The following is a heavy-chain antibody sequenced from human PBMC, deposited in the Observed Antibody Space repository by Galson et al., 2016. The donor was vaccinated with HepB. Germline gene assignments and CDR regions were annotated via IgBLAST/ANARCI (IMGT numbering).Heavy chain of an antibody. CDR3: ARGKRYDSGGYFLSFDP. V-gene: IGHV1-8*01. Sequence: SVKVSCKASGYTFTNSDIHWVRQATGQVLEWMGWMNPDSGDRGYARKFQGRVTMTRNTSISTAYMELSSLRSDDTAVYYCARGKRYDSGGYFLSFDPWGQGTLVTVSS. J-gene: IGHJ5*02. CDR2: MNPDSGDR. CDR1: GYTFTNSD. D-gene: IGHD3-22*01.